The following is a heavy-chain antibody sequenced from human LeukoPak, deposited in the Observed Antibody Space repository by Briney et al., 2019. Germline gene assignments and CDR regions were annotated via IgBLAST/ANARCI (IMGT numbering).Heavy chain of an antibody. CDR1: GGTFSSYA. CDR3: ARGSVVVTAKIFDY. J-gene: IGHJ4*02. Sequence: ASVKVSCKASGGTFSSYAISWVRQAPGQGLEWMGRIIPILGIANYAQKFQGRVTITADKSTSTAYMELSSLRSEDTAVYYCARGSVVVTAKIFDYWGQGTLVTVSS. V-gene: IGHV1-69*04. CDR2: IIPILGIA. D-gene: IGHD2-21*02.